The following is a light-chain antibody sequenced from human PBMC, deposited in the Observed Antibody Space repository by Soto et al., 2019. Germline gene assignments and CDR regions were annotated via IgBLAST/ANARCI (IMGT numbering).Light chain of an antibody. Sequence: DIVMTQSPLSLPVTPGEPASISCRSSQSLLHSNGYNYLDWYVQKPGQSPQLLIYLCSSRASGVTDRFSGSGSGTDFTLKISRVEAEDVGVYYCMQALQTPITFGQGTRLEIK. CDR1: QSLLHSNGYNY. CDR3: MQALQTPIT. J-gene: IGKJ5*01. V-gene: IGKV2-28*01. CDR2: LCS.